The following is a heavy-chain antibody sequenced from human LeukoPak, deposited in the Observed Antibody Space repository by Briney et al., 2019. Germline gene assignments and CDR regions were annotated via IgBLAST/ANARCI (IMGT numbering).Heavy chain of an antibody. CDR1: GFTFSTNY. Sequence: GGSLRLSCAASGFTFSTNYMNWVRQAPGKGLEWVSVIYSGGTTNYADSVKGRFTISRDNSKNMLFLQMNSLRAEDTAVYYCARGSIAARGIFDYWGQGTLVTASS. CDR2: IYSGGTT. V-gene: IGHV3-66*01. CDR3: ARGSIAARGIFDY. D-gene: IGHD6-6*01. J-gene: IGHJ4*02.